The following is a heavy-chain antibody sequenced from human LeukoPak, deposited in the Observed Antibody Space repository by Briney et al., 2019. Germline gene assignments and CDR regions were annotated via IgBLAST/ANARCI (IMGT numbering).Heavy chain of an antibody. CDR1: GGTFSRYA. V-gene: IGHV1-69*13. D-gene: IGHD3-22*01. J-gene: IGHJ4*02. CDR2: IIPMFRTV. CDR3: ARDATLYDSRAYYYLW. Sequence: SVKVSCKASGGTFSRYAISWVRQAPGQGFEWMGGIIPMFRTVNYAQKFQGRVTITADESTSTAYMELTSLRSEDTAVYYCARDATLYDSRAYYYLWWGQGTLVTVSS.